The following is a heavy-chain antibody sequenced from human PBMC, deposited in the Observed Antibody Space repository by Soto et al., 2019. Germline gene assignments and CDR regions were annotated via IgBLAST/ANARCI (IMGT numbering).Heavy chain of an antibody. CDR3: AGGLRLELIPGYYYGMDV. CDR2: INPNSGGT. Sequence: ASVKVSCKASGYTFTGYYMHWVRQAPGQGLEWMGWINPNSGGTNYAQKFQGRVTMTRDTSISTAYMELSRLRSDDTAVYYCAGGLRLELIPGYYYGMDVWGPGTTVNVSS. D-gene: IGHD1-7*01. V-gene: IGHV1-2*02. J-gene: IGHJ6*02. CDR1: GYTFTGYY.